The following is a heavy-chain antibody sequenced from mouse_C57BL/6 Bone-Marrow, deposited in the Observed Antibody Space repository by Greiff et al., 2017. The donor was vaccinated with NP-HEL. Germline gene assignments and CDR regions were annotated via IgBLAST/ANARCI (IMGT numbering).Heavy chain of an antibody. CDR2: ISNGGGST. CDR3: ARQGLPFDY. CDR1: GFTFSDYY. V-gene: IGHV5-12*01. D-gene: IGHD2-2*01. Sequence: DVKLVESGGGLVQPGGSLKLSCAASGFTFSDYYMYWVRQTPEKRLEWVAYISNGGGSTYYPDTVKGRFTISRDNAKNTLYLQMSRLKSEDTAMYYCARQGLPFDYWGQGTTLTVSS. J-gene: IGHJ2*01.